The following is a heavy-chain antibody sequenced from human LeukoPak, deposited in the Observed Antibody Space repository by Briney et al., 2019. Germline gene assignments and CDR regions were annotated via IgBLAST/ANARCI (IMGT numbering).Heavy chain of an antibody. CDR3: ARDPHHDFWSGYYNYYYYGMDV. V-gene: IGHV3-33*01. CDR2: IWYDGSNK. CDR1: GFTFSSYG. Sequence: GGSLRLSCAASGFTFSSYGMHRVRQAPGKGLEWVAVIWYDGSNKYYADSVKGRFIISRDNSKNTLYLQMNSLRAEDTAVYYCARDPHHDFWSGYYNYYYYGMDVWGQGTTVTVSS. D-gene: IGHD3-3*01. J-gene: IGHJ6*02.